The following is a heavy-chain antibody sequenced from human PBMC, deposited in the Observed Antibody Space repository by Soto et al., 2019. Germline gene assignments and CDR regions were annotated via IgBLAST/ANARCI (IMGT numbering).Heavy chain of an antibody. D-gene: IGHD3-3*01. CDR3: ARAELYYDFWSGYSGDY. V-gene: IGHV3-33*01. J-gene: IGHJ4*02. CDR1: GFTFSSYG. Sequence: GGSLRLSCAASGFTFSSYGMHWVRQAPGKGLEWVAVIWYDGSNKYYADSVKGRFTISRDNSKNTLYLQMNSLRAEDTAVYYCARAELYYDFWSGYSGDYWGQGTLVTVSS. CDR2: IWYDGSNK.